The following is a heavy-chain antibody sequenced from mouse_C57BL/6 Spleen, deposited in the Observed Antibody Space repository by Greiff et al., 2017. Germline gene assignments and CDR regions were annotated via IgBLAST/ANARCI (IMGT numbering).Heavy chain of an antibody. Sequence: VQLQQSGPELVKPGASVKIPCKASGYTFTDYNMDWVKQSHGKSLEWIGDINPNNGGTIYNQKFKGKATLTVDKSSSTAYMELRSLTSEDTAVYYCARYDYDEYYAMDYWGQGTSVTVSS. J-gene: IGHJ4*01. CDR3: ARYDYDEYYAMDY. CDR1: GYTFTDYN. D-gene: IGHD2-4*01. V-gene: IGHV1-18*01. CDR2: INPNNGGT.